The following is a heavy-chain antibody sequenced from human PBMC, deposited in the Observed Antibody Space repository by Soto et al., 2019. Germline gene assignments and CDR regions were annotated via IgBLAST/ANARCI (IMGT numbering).Heavy chain of an antibody. V-gene: IGHV1-18*01. J-gene: IGHJ6*02. CDR2: ISADSGYT. D-gene: IGHD6-6*01. CDR1: GYIFTTYG. Sequence: QIQLVQFGGEVARPGASVTVSCEASGYIFTTYGLSWVRQTPAHGLERMGCISADSGYTQYAQFFQGRVTMTRDTSRTTAYMTLRDLTSDDTGIYYCARDRPPASLYGMDAWGQGTAVTVSS. CDR3: ARDRPPASLYGMDA.